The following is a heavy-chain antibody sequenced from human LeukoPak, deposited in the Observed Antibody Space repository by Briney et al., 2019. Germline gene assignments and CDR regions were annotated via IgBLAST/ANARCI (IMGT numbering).Heavy chain of an antibody. Sequence: SVKVSCKASGGTFSSYAISWVRQAPGQGLEWMGRIIPILGIANYAQKFQGRVTITADKSTSTAYMELSSLRSEDTAVYYCAISGSYSNWFDPWGQGTLVTVSS. D-gene: IGHD1-26*01. J-gene: IGHJ5*02. CDR3: AISGSYSNWFDP. CDR1: GGTFSSYA. CDR2: IIPILGIA. V-gene: IGHV1-69*04.